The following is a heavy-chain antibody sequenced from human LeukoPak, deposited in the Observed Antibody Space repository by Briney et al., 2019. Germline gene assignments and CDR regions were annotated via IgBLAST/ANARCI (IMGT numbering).Heavy chain of an antibody. Sequence: SETLSLTCTVSGGSVSSGSYYWSWIRQPPGKGLECIGYIYYSGSTNYNPSLKSRVTISVDTSKNQFSLKLSSVTAADTAVYYCARVLAVAPPYFDYWGQGTLVTVSS. CDR1: GGSVSSGSYY. CDR3: ARVLAVAPPYFDY. V-gene: IGHV4-61*01. CDR2: IYYSGST. D-gene: IGHD6-19*01. J-gene: IGHJ4*02.